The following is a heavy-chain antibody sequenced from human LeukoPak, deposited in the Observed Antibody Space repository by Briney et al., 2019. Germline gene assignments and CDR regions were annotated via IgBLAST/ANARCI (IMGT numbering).Heavy chain of an antibody. D-gene: IGHD2-21*02. Sequence: GGSLRRSCAASGFTFSNYRMNRVRQAPGKWLEWVSSISSSSSYIYYADSVKGRFTISRNNAKNSLYLQMNSLRAEDTAVYYCVPNAAICGGDCHFDSWGQGTLVAVSS. CDR3: VPNAAICGGDCHFDS. CDR1: GFTFSNYR. V-gene: IGHV3-21*01. CDR2: ISSSSSYI. J-gene: IGHJ4*02.